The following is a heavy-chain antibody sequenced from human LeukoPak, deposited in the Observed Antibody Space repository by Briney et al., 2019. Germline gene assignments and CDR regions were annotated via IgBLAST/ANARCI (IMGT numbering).Heavy chain of an antibody. V-gene: IGHV1-2*02. D-gene: IGHD2-15*01. Sequence: ASVKVSCTASGFTFTAFYMHWVRQAPGQGLEWMAWINLRSGGTNYAQRFQGRVTMTRDTSISTAYMELSSLRSDDTAIYYCVTSTGYFSTWGAFDIWGQGTMVTVSS. CDR1: GFTFTAFY. CDR3: VTSTGYFSTWGAFDI. J-gene: IGHJ3*02. CDR2: INLRSGGT.